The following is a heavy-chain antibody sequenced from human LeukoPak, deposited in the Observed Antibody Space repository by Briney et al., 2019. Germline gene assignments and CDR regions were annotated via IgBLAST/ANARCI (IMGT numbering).Heavy chain of an antibody. D-gene: IGHD3-10*01. J-gene: IGHJ5*02. CDR2: IYHSGST. CDR3: ARDLSFGELSINWFDP. CDR1: GYSISSGYY. V-gene: IGHV4-38-2*02. Sequence: SETLSLTCAVSGYSISSGYYWGWIRQPPGKGLEWLGSIYHSGSTYYNPSLKSRVTISVDTSKNQFSLKLSSVTAADTAVYYCARDLSFGELSINWFDPWGQGTLVTVSS.